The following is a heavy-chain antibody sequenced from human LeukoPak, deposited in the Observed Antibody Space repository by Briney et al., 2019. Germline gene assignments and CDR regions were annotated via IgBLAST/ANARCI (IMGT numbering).Heavy chain of an antibody. CDR1: GFTFSNYG. CDR3: VRDRGIASTGGYGMDV. D-gene: IGHD6-13*01. CDR2: IWHNGRNK. V-gene: IGHV3-33*01. J-gene: IGHJ6*02. Sequence: PGRSLRLSCAASGFTFSNYGMHWVRQAPGKGLEWVAVIWHNGRNKYYADSVKGRFTTSRDNSKNTLYLQMNSLRAEDTAVYYCVRDRGIASTGGYGMDVWGQGTTVTVSS.